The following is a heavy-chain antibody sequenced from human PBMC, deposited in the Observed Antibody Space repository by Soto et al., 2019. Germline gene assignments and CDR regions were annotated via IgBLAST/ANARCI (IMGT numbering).Heavy chain of an antibody. Sequence: GGSLRLSCAASGFTFSSYGMHWVRQAPGKGLEWVAVIWYDGSNKYYADSVKGRFTISRDNSKNTLYLQMNSLRAEDTAVYYCAREWSKQLDAFDIWGQGTMVTVSS. V-gene: IGHV3-33*08. J-gene: IGHJ3*02. CDR1: GFTFSSYG. CDR3: AREWSKQLDAFDI. D-gene: IGHD6-6*01. CDR2: IWYDGSNK.